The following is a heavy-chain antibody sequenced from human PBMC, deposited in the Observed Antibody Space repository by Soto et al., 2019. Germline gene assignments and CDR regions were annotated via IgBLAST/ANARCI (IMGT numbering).Heavy chain of an antibody. CDR3: ARDYYDSSGYGGYYYYYGMDV. CDR2: IIPIFGTA. Sequence: ASVKVSCKASGGTFSSYAISWVRQAPGQGLEWMGGIIPIFGTANYAQKFQGRVTITADESTSTAYMELSSLRSEDTAVYYCARDYYDSSGYGGYYYYYGMDVWGQGTTVTVSS. D-gene: IGHD3-22*01. J-gene: IGHJ6*02. CDR1: GGTFSSYA. V-gene: IGHV1-69*13.